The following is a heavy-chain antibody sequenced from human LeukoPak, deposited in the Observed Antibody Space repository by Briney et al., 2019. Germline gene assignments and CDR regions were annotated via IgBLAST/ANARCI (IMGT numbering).Heavy chain of an antibody. CDR3: AKEGYSSSWYWGDSYYYGMDV. Sequence: GRSLRLSCAASGFTFSSYGMHWVRQAPGKGLECVAVISYGGSNKFYADSVKGRFTISRDNSKNTLYLQMNSLRAEDTAVYYCAKEGYSSSWYWGDSYYYGMDVWGKGTTVTVSS. J-gene: IGHJ6*04. D-gene: IGHD6-13*01. CDR1: GFTFSSYG. V-gene: IGHV3-30*18. CDR2: ISYGGSNK.